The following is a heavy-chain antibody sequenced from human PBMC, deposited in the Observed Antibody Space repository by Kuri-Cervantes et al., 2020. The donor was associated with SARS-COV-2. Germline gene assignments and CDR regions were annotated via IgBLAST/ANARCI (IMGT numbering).Heavy chain of an antibody. V-gene: IGHV3-48*01. D-gene: IGHD1-26*01. Sequence: GGSLRLSCAASGFTFSSYSMNWVRQAPGEGLEWVSYISSSSSTIYYADSVRGRFTISRDNSENTLYLQMNSLRAEDTAVYYCADWELLQLWGQGTLVTVSS. CDR2: ISSSSSTI. J-gene: IGHJ4*02. CDR1: GFTFSSYS. CDR3: ADWELLQL.